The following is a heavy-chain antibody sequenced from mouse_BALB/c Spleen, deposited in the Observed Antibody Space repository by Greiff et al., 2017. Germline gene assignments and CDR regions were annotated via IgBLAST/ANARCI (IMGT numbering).Heavy chain of an antibody. J-gene: IGHJ1*01. CDR3: ARNDDYDWYFDV. CDR2: IWSGGST. V-gene: IGHV2-2*02. Sequence: QVQLQQSGPGLVQPSQSLSITCTVSGFSLTSYGVHWVRQSPGKGLEWLGVIWSGGSTDYNAAFISRLSISKDNSKSQVFFKMNSLQANDTAIYYCARNDDYDWYFDVWGAGTTVTVSS. D-gene: IGHD2-4*01. CDR1: GFSLTSYG.